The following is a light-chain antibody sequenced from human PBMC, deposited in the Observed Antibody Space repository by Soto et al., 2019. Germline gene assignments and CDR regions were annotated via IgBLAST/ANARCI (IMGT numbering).Light chain of an antibody. CDR2: DVN. CDR1: SSDVGGYDY. CDR3: SSYTSSRYV. J-gene: IGLJ1*01. V-gene: IGLV2-14*01. Sequence: SVLTQPASVSGSPGQSITISCTGTSSDVGGYDYVSWYQQHPDKAPELMIYDVNNRPSGVSNRFSGSKSGNTASLTISGLQAEDEADYYCSSYTSSRYVFGTGTKVTV.